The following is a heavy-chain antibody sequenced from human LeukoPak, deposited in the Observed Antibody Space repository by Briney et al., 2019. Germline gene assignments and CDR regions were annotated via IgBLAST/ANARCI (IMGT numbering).Heavy chain of an antibody. CDR3: AGGQYCSGGSCYTFDY. CDR1: GGSVSSGSYY. J-gene: IGHJ4*02. Sequence: SETLSLTCTVSGGSVSSGSYYWSWIRQPPGKGLEWIGYIYYSGCTNYNPSLKSRVTISVDTSKNQFSLKLSSVTAADTAVYYCAGGQYCSGGSCYTFDYWGQGTLVTVSS. D-gene: IGHD2-15*01. CDR2: IYYSGCT. V-gene: IGHV4-61*01.